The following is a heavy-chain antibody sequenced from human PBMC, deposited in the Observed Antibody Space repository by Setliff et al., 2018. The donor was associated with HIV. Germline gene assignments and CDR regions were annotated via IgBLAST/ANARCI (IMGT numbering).Heavy chain of an antibody. J-gene: IGHJ4*02. Sequence: LRLSCAASGFTFSNAWMSWVRQAPGKGLEWVGRIKSKTDGGTTDYAAPVKGRCTISRDDSKNTLYLQMNSLKTEDTAVYYCTTEPITGTGGVFDYWGQGTLVTVSS. CDR1: GFTFSNAW. CDR2: IKSKTDGGTT. V-gene: IGHV3-15*01. D-gene: IGHD1-20*01. CDR3: TTEPITGTGGVFDY.